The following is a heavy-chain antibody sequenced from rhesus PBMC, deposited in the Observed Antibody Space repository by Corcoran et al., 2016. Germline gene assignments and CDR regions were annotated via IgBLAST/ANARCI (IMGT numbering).Heavy chain of an antibody. V-gene: IGHV4S7*01. CDR1: GGSISDSYY. Sequence: QVQLQESGPGLVKPSETLSLTCAVSGGSISDSYYWNWIRQPPGQGLEWIGKIYGSSGSTYYNPSLKSRVTISKETSKNQFSLKLSSVTAADTAVYYCARQQLQLSNGLDSWGQGVVVTVSS. CDR3: ARQQLQLSNGLDS. CDR2: IYGSSGST. J-gene: IGHJ6*01. D-gene: IGHD5-12*01.